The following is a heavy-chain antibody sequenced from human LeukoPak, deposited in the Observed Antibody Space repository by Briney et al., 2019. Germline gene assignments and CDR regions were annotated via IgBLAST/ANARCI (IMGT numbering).Heavy chain of an antibody. CDR1: GFTFSGHA. D-gene: IGHD7-27*01. CDR3: ARDLMWGFDY. J-gene: IGHJ4*02. CDR2: VGNDGRDQ. Sequence: GGSLRLSCAASGFTFSGHAMHWVRQTPGVGLEWVAIVGNDGRDQHYSESVKGRFTISRDNSRNTLFLQLNSLRPEDTALYLCARDLMWGFDYWGQGTLVTVSS. V-gene: IGHV3-30*02.